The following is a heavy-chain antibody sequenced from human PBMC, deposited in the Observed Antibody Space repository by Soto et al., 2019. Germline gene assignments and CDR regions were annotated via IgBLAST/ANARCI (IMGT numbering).Heavy chain of an antibody. CDR1: GFSRRSYA. J-gene: IGHJ4*02. Sequence: GVSKRVACTAAGFSRRSYARNWDSKKTGKGLEWVSGIGCCSGSGTYSADFVKGRFTISRDNSKNMVFLQMNGLRAEDTAVYYCAKDRQPDGIWTFDSWGQGTPVTVSS. CDR2: IGCCSGSGT. V-gene: IGHV3-23*01. D-gene: IGHD3-9*01. CDR3: AKDRQPDGIWTFDS.